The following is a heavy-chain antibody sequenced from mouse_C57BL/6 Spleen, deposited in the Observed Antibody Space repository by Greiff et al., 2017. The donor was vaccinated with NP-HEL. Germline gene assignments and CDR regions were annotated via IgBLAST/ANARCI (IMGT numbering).Heavy chain of an antibody. CDR2: ISSGGDYI. J-gene: IGHJ1*03. V-gene: IGHV5-9-1*02. CDR3: TREGSYGYFDV. D-gene: IGHD1-1*01. Sequence: EVQVVESGEGLVKPGGSLKLSCAASGFTFSSYAMSWVRQTPEKRLEWVAYISSGGDYIYSADTVQGRFPISRDNARNTLYLQMSRLQSEDTAMYYCTREGSYGYFDVWGTGTTVTVSS. CDR1: GFTFSSYA.